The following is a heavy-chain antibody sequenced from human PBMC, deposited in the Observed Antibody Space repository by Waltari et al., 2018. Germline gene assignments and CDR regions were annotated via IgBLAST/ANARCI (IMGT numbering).Heavy chain of an antibody. J-gene: IGHJ4*02. D-gene: IGHD2-15*01. Sequence: EVQLLESGGGLVQPGGSLRLSCAASGFTFSSYAMSWVRQAPGKGLEWVSAISGSGGSKYYAYSVKGRLTISRDNSKNTRYLQMNSLRAEDTVVYYCAKVKLLRGVYYFDYWGQGTLVTVSS. CDR1: GFTFSSYA. V-gene: IGHV3-23*01. CDR2: ISGSGGSK. CDR3: AKVKLLRGVYYFDY.